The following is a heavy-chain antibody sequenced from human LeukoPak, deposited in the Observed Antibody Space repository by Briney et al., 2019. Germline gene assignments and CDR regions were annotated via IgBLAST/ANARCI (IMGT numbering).Heavy chain of an antibody. CDR2: INPSGSP. Sequence: PSETLSLTCAVSGDSLSRYSWTWIRQPPGKGLEWLGEINPSGSPDYNPSLKSRVTISVDKSKNQFSLKLSSVTAADTAVYYCARDIAAAGTSFDYWGQGTLVTVSS. CDR3: ARDIAAAGTSFDY. CDR1: GDSLSRYS. V-gene: IGHV4-34*01. D-gene: IGHD6-13*01. J-gene: IGHJ4*02.